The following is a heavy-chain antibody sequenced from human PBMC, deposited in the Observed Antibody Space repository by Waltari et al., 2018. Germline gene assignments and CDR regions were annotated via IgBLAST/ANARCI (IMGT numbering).Heavy chain of an antibody. V-gene: IGHV3-30*02. CDR2: IRYDGSNK. CDR1: GSTFSNDG. Sequence: QVQLVESGGGVVQPWGSWRLCGATSGSTFSNDGIHWVRQAPGKGLEWVAFIRYDGSNKYYADSVKGRFTISRDNSRGTLYLQMNSLRAEDTAVYYCARDDYGDYRLGYWGQGTLVTVSS. CDR3: ARDDYGDYRLGY. J-gene: IGHJ4*02. D-gene: IGHD4-17*01.